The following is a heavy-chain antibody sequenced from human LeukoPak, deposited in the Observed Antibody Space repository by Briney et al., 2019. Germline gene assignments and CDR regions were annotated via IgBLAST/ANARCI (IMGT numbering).Heavy chain of an antibody. Sequence: GGSLRLSCAASGFTFSNHAMYWIRQAPGNGLEWVAAISYHGSAQYSAGDVKGRFTISRDNSNNMVYLQMNSLRNEDTGVYYCARSLWPQWFYGIDLWGHGTTVMVSS. CDR2: ISYHGSAQ. CDR1: GFTFSNHA. D-gene: IGHD3-22*01. V-gene: IGHV3-30-3*01. J-gene: IGHJ6*02. CDR3: ARSLWPQWFYGIDL.